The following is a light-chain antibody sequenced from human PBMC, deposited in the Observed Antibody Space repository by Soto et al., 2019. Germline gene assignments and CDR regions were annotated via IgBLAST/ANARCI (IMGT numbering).Light chain of an antibody. Sequence: EIVLTQSPATLSLSPGERVTLSCRASQSVNIYLAWYQQKPGQAPRLLIYDASNRATGIPARFSGSGSGTDFTLTISSLEPEDIAVYYCQQRSNWRVTFGGGTKVEIK. CDR3: QQRSNWRVT. CDR2: DAS. J-gene: IGKJ4*01. V-gene: IGKV3-11*01. CDR1: QSVNIY.